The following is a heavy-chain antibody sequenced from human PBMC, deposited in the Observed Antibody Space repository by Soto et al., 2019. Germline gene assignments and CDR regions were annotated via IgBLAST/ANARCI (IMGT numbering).Heavy chain of an antibody. CDR2: ISAYNGNT. V-gene: IGHV1-18*01. Sequence: QVQLVQSGAEVKKPGASVKVSCKASGYTCTSYGISWVRQAPGQGLEWMGWISAYNGNTNYAQKLQGRVTMTTDTSTSTAYMELRSLRSDDTAVYYCVTTSRSYGDQTQNWFDPWGQGTLVTVSS. CDR3: VTTSRSYGDQTQNWFDP. J-gene: IGHJ5*02. CDR1: GYTCTSYG. D-gene: IGHD4-17*01.